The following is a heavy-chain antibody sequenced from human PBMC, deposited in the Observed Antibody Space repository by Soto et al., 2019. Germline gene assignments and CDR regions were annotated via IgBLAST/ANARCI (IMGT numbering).Heavy chain of an antibody. CDR2: ITSAGTTR. Sequence: EVQLVESGGDSVQPGGSLRLSCSASGFTFSGFEMNWVRQAPGKGLEWMTSITSAGTTRYFADSVKGRFTISRDNVKNSLFLQMNRLRAEDTAVYYCARKSAHLKLVPYTSGMDVWGQGTTVTVS. V-gene: IGHV3-48*03. CDR3: ARKSAHLKLVPYTSGMDV. CDR1: GFTFSGFE. J-gene: IGHJ6*02. D-gene: IGHD6-6*01.